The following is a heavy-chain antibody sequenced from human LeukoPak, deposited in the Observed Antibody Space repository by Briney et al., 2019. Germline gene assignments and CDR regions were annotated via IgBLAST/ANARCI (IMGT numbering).Heavy chain of an antibody. V-gene: IGHV3-11*01. D-gene: IGHD3-3*01. CDR2: ISSSGSTI. CDR3: ARGKTIFGVVYYFDY. Sequence: GGSLRLSCAASGFTFSDYYMSWIRQAPGKGLEWVSYISSSGSTIYYADPVKGRFTISRDNAKNSLYLQMNSLRAEDTAVYYCARGKTIFGVVYYFDYWGQGTLVTVSS. J-gene: IGHJ4*02. CDR1: GFTFSDYY.